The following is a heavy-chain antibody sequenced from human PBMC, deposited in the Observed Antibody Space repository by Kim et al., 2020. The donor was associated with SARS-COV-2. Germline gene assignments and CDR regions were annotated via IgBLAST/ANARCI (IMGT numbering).Heavy chain of an antibody. CDR2: INTNTGNP. CDR1: GYTFTSYA. D-gene: IGHD3-22*01. CDR3: ANTMVQGIYYDSCVYSDDY. V-gene: IGHV7-4-1*02. Sequence: ASVTVSCKASGYTFTSYAMNWVRQAPGQGLEWMGWINTNTGNPTYAQGFTGRFVFSLDTSVSTAYLRISSLKAEDTAVYYCANTMVQGIYYDSCVYSDDYWGQGLLDTVSS. J-gene: IGHJ4*02.